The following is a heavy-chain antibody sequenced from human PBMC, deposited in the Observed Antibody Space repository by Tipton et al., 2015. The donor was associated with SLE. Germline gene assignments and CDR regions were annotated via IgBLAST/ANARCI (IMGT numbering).Heavy chain of an antibody. CDR3: TGRHYGDSIAWYFDL. D-gene: IGHD4-17*01. V-gene: IGHV3-49*04. J-gene: IGHJ2*01. Sequence: SLRLSCAASEFTVSTNYMSWVRQAPGKGLEWVGFIRNEAYGGTAEYAASVRGRFTISRDDSKSIAFLQMNSLKTEDTALYYCTGRHYGDSIAWYFDLWGRGTLVTVSS. CDR2: IRNEAYGGTA. CDR1: EFTVSTNY.